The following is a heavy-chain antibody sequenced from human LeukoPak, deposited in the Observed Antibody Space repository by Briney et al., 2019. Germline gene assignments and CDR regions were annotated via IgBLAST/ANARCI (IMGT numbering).Heavy chain of an antibody. J-gene: IGHJ5*02. CDR2: IYYSGSA. D-gene: IGHD2-15*01. CDR3: ARGPRIVVVVAATHYWFDP. Sequence: SQTLSLTCTVSGGSISSGDYYWGWIRQPPGKGLEWIGYIYYSGSAYYNPSLKSRVTISVDTSKNQFSLKLSSVTAADTAVYYCARGPRIVVVVAATHYWFDPWGQGTLVTVSS. V-gene: IGHV4-30-4*01. CDR1: GGSISSGDYY.